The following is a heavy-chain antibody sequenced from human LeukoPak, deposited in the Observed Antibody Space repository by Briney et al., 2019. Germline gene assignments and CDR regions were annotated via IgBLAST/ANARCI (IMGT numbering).Heavy chain of an antibody. D-gene: IGHD4-17*01. Sequence: GGSLRLSCAASGFTFSSYAMSWVRQAPGKGLEWVSAISGSGGSTYYADSVRGRFTISRDNSKNTLYLQMNSLRAEDTAVNYCAKSRTVTTENDAFDIWGQGTMVTVSS. V-gene: IGHV3-23*01. CDR3: AKSRTVTTENDAFDI. CDR2: ISGSGGST. J-gene: IGHJ3*02. CDR1: GFTFSSYA.